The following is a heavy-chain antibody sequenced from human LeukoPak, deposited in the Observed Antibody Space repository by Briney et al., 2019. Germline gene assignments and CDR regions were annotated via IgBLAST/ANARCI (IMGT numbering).Heavy chain of an antibody. V-gene: IGHV3-7*01. J-gene: IGHJ4*02. CDR3: ARDPAWEAIDY. CDR2: MNEDGSGT. Sequence: SGGSLRLSCAVSGFSIGSSWMSWVRQTPGKGLEWVADMNEDGSGTYYVDSVKGRFTVSRDNAQNSVYLQMNSLSVEDTGVYYCARDPAWEAIDYWGQGTLVTVSS. CDR1: GFSIGSSW. D-gene: IGHD1-26*01.